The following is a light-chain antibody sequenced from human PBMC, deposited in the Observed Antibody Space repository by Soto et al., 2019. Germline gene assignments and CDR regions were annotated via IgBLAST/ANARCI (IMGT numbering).Light chain of an antibody. CDR3: SSYSRSINYV. CDR2: EVN. V-gene: IGLV2-8*01. J-gene: IGLJ1*01. Sequence: QSVLTHPPSACWSPGHSVTISCTGSNNDIGGYTYVSWYQQLPGKAPKLIIYEVNKRPSGIPDRFSGSKSGNTASLTVSGLQPEDEAEHFCSSYSRSINYVFGTGTKVTVL. CDR1: NNDIGGYTY.